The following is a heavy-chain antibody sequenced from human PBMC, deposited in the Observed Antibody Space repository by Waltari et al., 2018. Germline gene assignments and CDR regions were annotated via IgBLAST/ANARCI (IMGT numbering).Heavy chain of an antibody. V-gene: IGHV4-61*02. CDR1: GGSISSGSYY. Sequence: QVQLQESGPGLVKPSQTLSLTCTVSGGSISSGSYYWSWIRQPAGKGLEWIGRIYTSGSTNYNPSLKSRVTISVDTSKTQFSLKLSSVTAADTAVYYCAREIGWSRYYDSSGYWYFDYWGQGTLVTVSS. CDR3: AREIGWSRYYDSSGYWYFDY. J-gene: IGHJ4*02. D-gene: IGHD3-22*01. CDR2: IYTSGST.